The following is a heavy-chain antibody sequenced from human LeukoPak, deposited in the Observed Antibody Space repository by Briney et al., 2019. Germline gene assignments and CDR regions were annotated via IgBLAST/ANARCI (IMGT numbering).Heavy chain of an antibody. D-gene: IGHD2-2*02. CDR2: INPNSGGT. J-gene: IGHJ6*03. CDR1: GYTFTGYY. Sequence: GASVKVSCEASGYTFTGYYMHWVRQAPGQGLEWMGWINPNSGGTNYAQKFQGRVTMTRDTSISTAYMELSRLRSDDTAVYYCARGPNIVVVPAAINYYYYYMDVWGKGTTVTVSS. V-gene: IGHV1-2*02. CDR3: ARGPNIVVVPAAINYYYYYMDV.